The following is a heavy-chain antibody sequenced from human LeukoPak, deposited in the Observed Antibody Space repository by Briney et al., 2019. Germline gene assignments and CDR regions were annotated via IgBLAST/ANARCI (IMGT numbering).Heavy chain of an antibody. J-gene: IGHJ4*02. D-gene: IGHD3-10*02. CDR2: TYYSGST. Sequence: SETLSLTCTVSGGSISSYYWSWIRQPPGKGLEWIGYTYYSGSTNYNPSLKSRVTISVDTSKNQFSLKLSSVTAADTAVYYCARGVFGESLESWGQGTLVTVSS. CDR3: ARGVFGESLES. CDR1: GGSISSYY. V-gene: IGHV4-59*01.